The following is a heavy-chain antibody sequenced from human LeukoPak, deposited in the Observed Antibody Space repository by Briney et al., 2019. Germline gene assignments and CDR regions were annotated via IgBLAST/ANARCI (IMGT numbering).Heavy chain of an antibody. D-gene: IGHD3-22*01. CDR3: ARANTHYYDSSGYRD. J-gene: IGHJ4*02. CDR1: GGSLSSGDFS. Sequence: SETLSLTCVVSGGSLSSGDFSWSWIRQPPGKGLEWIGYIYYSGSTNYNPSLKSRVTISVDTSKNQFSLKLSSVTAADTAVYYCARANTHYYDSSGYRDWGQGTLVTVSS. V-gene: IGHV4-61*08. CDR2: IYYSGST.